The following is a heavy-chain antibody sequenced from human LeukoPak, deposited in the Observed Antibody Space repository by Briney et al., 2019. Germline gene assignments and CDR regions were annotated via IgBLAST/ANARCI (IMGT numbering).Heavy chain of an antibody. V-gene: IGHV3-48*03. D-gene: IGHD3-16*01. J-gene: IGHJ3*02. CDR2: ISSSGATR. CDR3: ARAMLGVGDAFHI. Sequence: PGGSLRLSCAASGFTFSSYEFNWVRQAPGKGLEWVSYISSSGATRYYADSMKGRFTISRDNARNSLYLQMNSLRAGDTAIYYCARAMLGVGDAFHIWGQGTMVTVSS. CDR1: GFTFSSYE.